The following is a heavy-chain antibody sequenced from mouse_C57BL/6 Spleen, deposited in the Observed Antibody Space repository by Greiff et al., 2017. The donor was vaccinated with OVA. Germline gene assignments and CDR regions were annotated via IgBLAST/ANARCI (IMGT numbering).Heavy chain of an antibody. V-gene: IGHV1-52*01. CDR1: GYTFTSYW. CDR3: ARAGGNYEYFDV. D-gene: IGHD2-1*01. Sequence: QVQLQQPGAELVRPGSSVKLSCKASGYTFTSYWMHWVKQRPIQGLEWIGNIDPYDRETHYNQKFKDKATLTVDKSSSTAYMQLSSLTSEDAAVYCGARAGGNYEYFDVWGTGTTVTVSS. J-gene: IGHJ1*03. CDR2: IDPYDRET.